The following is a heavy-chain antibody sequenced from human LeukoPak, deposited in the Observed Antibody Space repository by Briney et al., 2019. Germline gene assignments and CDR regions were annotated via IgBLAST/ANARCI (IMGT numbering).Heavy chain of an antibody. D-gene: IGHD2-15*01. Sequence: ASVKVSCKASGYTFTGYYMHWVRQAPGQGLEWMGRINPNSGGTNYAQKFQGRVTMTRDTSISTAYMELSRLRSDDTAVYYCARSVVVVVAATHFDYWGQGTLLTVSS. V-gene: IGHV1-2*06. CDR2: INPNSGGT. CDR1: GYTFTGYY. CDR3: ARSVVVVVAATHFDY. J-gene: IGHJ4*02.